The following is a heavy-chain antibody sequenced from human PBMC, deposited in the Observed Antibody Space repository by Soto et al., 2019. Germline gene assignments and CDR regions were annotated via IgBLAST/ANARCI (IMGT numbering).Heavy chain of an antibody. CDR2: ISDNGGTT. CDR1: EFTFSNYA. D-gene: IGHD2-2*01. J-gene: IGHJ4*02. CDR3: ANGPFPLYWSSTSCFPAYFDY. V-gene: IGHV3-23*01. Sequence: PGGSLRLSCAASEFTFSNYAMSWVRQAPGKGLEWVSSISDNGGTTHYADSVKGRFTISRDNSKNTLYLQMNSLRAEDTAVYYCANGPFPLYWSSTSCFPAYFDYWGQGPLVTVSS.